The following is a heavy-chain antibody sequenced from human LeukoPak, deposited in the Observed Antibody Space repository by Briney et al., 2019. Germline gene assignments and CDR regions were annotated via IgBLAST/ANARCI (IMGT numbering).Heavy chain of an antibody. Sequence: SETLSLTCTVSGASISSYYWSWIRQPPGKGLEWIGYINHSGSTNYNPSLKSRVTISVDTSKNQFSLKLSSVTAADTAVYYCATYGGSDYWGQGTLVTVSS. CDR3: ATYGGSDY. CDR2: INHSGST. J-gene: IGHJ4*02. CDR1: GASISSYY. V-gene: IGHV4-59*04. D-gene: IGHD4/OR15-4a*01.